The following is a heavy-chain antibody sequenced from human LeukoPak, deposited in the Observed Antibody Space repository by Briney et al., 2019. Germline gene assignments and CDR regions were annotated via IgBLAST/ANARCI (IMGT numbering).Heavy chain of an antibody. CDR3: ASATSSSSSWLIY. CDR2: IYYSGST. D-gene: IGHD6-13*01. CDR1: GGSISSSSYY. J-gene: IGHJ4*02. Sequence: KSSETLSLTCTLSGGSISSSSYYWGWIRQPPGKGLEWTGSIYYSGSTYYNPSLKSRVTISIDTSKNQFSLELSSVTAADTAVYYCASATSSSSSWLIYWGQGTLVTVSS. V-gene: IGHV4-39*01.